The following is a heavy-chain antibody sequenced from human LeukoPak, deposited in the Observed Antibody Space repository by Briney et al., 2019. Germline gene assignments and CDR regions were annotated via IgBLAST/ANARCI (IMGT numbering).Heavy chain of an antibody. V-gene: IGHV4-59*01. D-gene: IGHD6-6*01. CDR1: GGSINNYY. Sequence: PSETLSLTCTVSGGSINNYYWSWIRQPPGKGLEWIGFIYYTGSTNYNPSLKSRVTISVDTSKNQFSLRLSSVTAADTAFYYCARYDSSSGGALWFDPWGQGTLVTVSS. CDR2: IYYTGST. J-gene: IGHJ5*02. CDR3: ARYDSSSGGALWFDP.